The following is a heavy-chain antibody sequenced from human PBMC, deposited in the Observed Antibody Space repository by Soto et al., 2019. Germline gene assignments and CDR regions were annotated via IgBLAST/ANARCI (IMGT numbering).Heavy chain of an antibody. CDR2: LSNTGRRT. J-gene: IGHJ4*02. D-gene: IGHD1-26*01. CDR1: VFPFGAKA. Sequence: PGGSLRLSCVVSVFPFGAKAMSWVRQAPGKGLEWVSGLSNTGRRTSYADAVKGRFNISRDNSENTVYLQMNSLRVEDTAVYYCATEMGATQGPFDNWGQGTLVTVSS. CDR3: ATEMGATQGPFDN. V-gene: IGHV3-23*01.